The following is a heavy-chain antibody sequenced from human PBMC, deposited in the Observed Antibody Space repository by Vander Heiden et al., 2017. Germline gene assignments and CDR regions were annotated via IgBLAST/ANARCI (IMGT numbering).Heavy chain of an antibody. Sequence: QVQLVESGGGVVQPGRSLRLSCAASGFTFSSYGMHWVRQAPGKGLEWVAVIWYDGSNKYYADSVKGRFTISRDNSKNTLYLQMNSLRAEDTAVYYCARDWATPDYYYGMDVWGQGTTVTVSS. V-gene: IGHV3-33*01. J-gene: IGHJ6*02. CDR3: ARDWATPDYYYGMDV. D-gene: IGHD2-15*01. CDR2: IWYDGSNK. CDR1: GFTFSSYG.